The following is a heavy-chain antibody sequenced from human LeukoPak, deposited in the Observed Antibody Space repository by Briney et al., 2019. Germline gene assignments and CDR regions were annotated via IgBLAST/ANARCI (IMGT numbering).Heavy chain of an antibody. CDR3: ARDVRNSSGCYFDY. D-gene: IGHD6-6*01. CDR2: INPSGGST. CDR1: GYTFTRYY. Sequence: WASVKVSCKASGYTFTRYYMHWVRQAPGQGLEWMGVINPSGGSTRYAQSFQGRVTLTRDTSTSTFYMGLSSLRSEDTAVYYCARDVRNSSGCYFDYWGQGTLVTVSS. V-gene: IGHV1-46*01. J-gene: IGHJ4*02.